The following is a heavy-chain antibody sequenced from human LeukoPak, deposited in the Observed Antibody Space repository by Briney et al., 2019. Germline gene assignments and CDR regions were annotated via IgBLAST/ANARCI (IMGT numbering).Heavy chain of an antibody. V-gene: IGHV4-34*01. CDR2: INDSGST. J-gene: IGHJ5*02. CDR1: GGSFSGYY. Sequence: SETLSLTCAVYGGSFSGYYWSWIRQPPGKGLEWIGEINDSGSTNYNPSLKSRVTISVDTSKNQFSLKLSSVTAADTAVYYCARRHSSSSVYNWFDPWGQGTLVTVSS. CDR3: ARRHSSSSVYNWFDP. D-gene: IGHD6-6*01.